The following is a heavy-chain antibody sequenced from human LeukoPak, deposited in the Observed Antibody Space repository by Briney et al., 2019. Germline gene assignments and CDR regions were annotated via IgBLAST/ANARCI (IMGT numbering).Heavy chain of an antibody. CDR3: ASSLYCSTTSCYDNWFDP. J-gene: IGHJ5*02. CDR1: GFTFSSYG. CDR2: IWYDGSNK. D-gene: IGHD2-2*01. V-gene: IGHV3-33*01. Sequence: GGSLRLSCAASGFTFSSYGMHWVRQAPGKGLEWVAVIWYDGSNKYYADSVKGRFTISRDNSKNTLYLQMNSLRAEDTAVYYCASSLYCSTTSCYDNWFDPWGQGTLVTVSS.